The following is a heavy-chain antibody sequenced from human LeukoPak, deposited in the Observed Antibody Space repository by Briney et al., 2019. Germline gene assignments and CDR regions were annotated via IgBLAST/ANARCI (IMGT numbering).Heavy chain of an antibody. CDR3: ARDSGCSSTSCYSYYYYYGMDV. V-gene: IGHV3-33*01. J-gene: IGHJ6*02. CDR2: IWYDGSNK. CDR1: GFTFSRYG. Sequence: PGGSLRLSCAASGFTFSRYGMHWVRQAPGKGLEWVAVIWYDGSNKYYADSVKGRFTISRDNSKNTLYLQMNSLRAEDTAVYYCARDSGCSSTSCYSYYYYYGMDVWGQGTTVTVSS. D-gene: IGHD2-2*02.